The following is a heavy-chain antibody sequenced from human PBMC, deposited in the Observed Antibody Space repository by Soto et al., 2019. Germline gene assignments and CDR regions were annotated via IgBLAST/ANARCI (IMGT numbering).Heavy chain of an antibody. D-gene: IGHD4-17*01. V-gene: IGHV3-7*03. CDR1: GFTFSSDW. CDR2: IKQEGSEK. CDR3: EKIRLLTTVDY. Sequence: PGGSLRLSCAASGFTFSSDWMSWFRQAPGKGLEGVANIKQEGSEKYSVDSVKVRFTISRDNSKNSLHPQMNSLRAKDTVIYYCEKIRLLTTVDYWGQGTLVKVSS. J-gene: IGHJ4*02.